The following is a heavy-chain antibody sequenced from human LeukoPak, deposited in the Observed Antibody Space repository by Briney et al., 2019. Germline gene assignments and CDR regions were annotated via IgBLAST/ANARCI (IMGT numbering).Heavy chain of an antibody. J-gene: IGHJ6*02. V-gene: IGHV3-74*01. CDR2: INDDGSST. Sequence: GGSLRLSCAASGFTFKNYWMHWVRQAPGKGPVWVSRINDDGSSTSYADSVKGRFTISRDDAKNTLYLQMNSLRAEDTAVYYCARCFGYSSGWYPIYYYGMDVWGQGTTVTVSS. CDR1: GFTFKNYW. D-gene: IGHD6-19*01. CDR3: ARCFGYSSGWYPIYYYGMDV.